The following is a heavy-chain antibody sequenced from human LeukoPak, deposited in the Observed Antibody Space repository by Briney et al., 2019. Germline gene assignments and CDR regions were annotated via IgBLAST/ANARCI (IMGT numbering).Heavy chain of an antibody. CDR3: ARRFRRGPYY. CDR1: GGSFSGYY. J-gene: IGHJ4*02. CDR2: INHSGST. V-gene: IGHV4-34*01. Sequence: SETLSLTCAVYGGSFSGYYWTWIRQPPGKGLEWIGEINHSGSTNYNPSLKSRVTISVDTSKNQFSLKLSSVTAADTAVYYCARRFRRGPYYWGQGTLVTVSS. D-gene: IGHD3-10*01.